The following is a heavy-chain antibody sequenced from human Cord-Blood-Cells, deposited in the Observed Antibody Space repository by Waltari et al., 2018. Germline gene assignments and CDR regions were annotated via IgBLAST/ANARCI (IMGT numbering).Heavy chain of an antibody. J-gene: IGHJ5*02. CDR1: GGSISSSSYY. CDR2: IYYSGST. D-gene: IGHD3-3*01. Sequence: QLQLQESGPGLVKPSETLSLTCTVSGGSISSSSYYWGWIRQPPGKGLEWIGSIYYSGSTDASPTLKSRGTISVDTSKNQFSLKRSAVTAADTAVYYCARGRIFGVVIEGWFDPWGQGTLVTVSS. V-gene: IGHV4-39*01. CDR3: ARGRIFGVVIEGWFDP.